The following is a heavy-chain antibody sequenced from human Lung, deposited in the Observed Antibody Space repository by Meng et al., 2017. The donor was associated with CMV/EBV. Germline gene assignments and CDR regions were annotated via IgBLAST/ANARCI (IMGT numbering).Heavy chain of an antibody. D-gene: IGHD2-2*01. Sequence: SCAASGFTFSSYSMNWVRQAPGKGLEWVSSISSSSYIYYADSVKGRFTISRDNAKNSLYLQMNSLRAEDTAVYYCARCQLAEDYYGMDVWGQGTTVTVSS. CDR3: ARCQLAEDYYGMDV. CDR2: ISSSSYI. CDR1: GFTFSSYS. J-gene: IGHJ6*02. V-gene: IGHV3-21*01.